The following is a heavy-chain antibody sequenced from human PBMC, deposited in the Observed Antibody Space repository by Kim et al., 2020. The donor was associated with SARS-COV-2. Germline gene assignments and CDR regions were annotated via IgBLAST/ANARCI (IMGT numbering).Heavy chain of an antibody. V-gene: IGHV4-59*01. D-gene: IGHD2-21*01. CDR2: VYYSGST. Sequence: SETLSLTCTVSSGSLNTYYWTWIRQSAGKGPEWIGNVYYSGSTNYNPSLNSRVTISIDTSKNQFSLKLDSVTAADTAVYYCARGLWTFDYWGQGTLVAV. CDR3: ARGLWTFDY. CDR1: SGSLNTYY. J-gene: IGHJ4*02.